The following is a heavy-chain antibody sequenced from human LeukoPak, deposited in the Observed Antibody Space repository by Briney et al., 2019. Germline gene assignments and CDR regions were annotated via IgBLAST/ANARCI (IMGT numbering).Heavy chain of an antibody. J-gene: IGHJ5*02. V-gene: IGHV1-69*04. CDR1: GGTFSSYT. Sequence: SSVKVSCKASGGTFSSYTISWVRQAPGQGLEWMGRIIPILGIANYAQKFQGRVTITADKSTSTAYMELSSLRSEDTAVYYCARDRDDSSGYYPWGQGTLVTVSS. CDR2: IIPILGIA. CDR3: ARDRDDSSGYYP. D-gene: IGHD3-22*01.